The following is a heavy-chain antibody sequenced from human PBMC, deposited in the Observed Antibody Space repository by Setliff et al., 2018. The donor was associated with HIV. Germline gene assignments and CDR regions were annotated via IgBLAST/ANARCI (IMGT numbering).Heavy chain of an antibody. CDR3: SRDVGVPGRGNALEY. CDR2: INPNSGGT. J-gene: IGHJ4*02. CDR1: GYTFTAYY. V-gene: IGHV1-2*02. Sequence: ASVKVSCKAYGYTFTAYYMHWVRQAPGQGLEWMGWINPNSGGTNYAQKFRGRVTMTRDTSINTAHMYLSSLGSDDTAVYYCSRDVGVPGRGNALEYWGQEIPVTVSS. D-gene: IGHD3-10*01.